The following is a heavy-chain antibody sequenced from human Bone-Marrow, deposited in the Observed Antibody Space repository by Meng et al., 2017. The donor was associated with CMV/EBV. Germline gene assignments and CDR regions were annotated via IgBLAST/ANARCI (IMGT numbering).Heavy chain of an antibody. CDR2: MNPGSGDT. J-gene: IGHJ5*02. CDR1: GYTFISSE. Sequence: ASVKVSCKASGYTFISSEIHWLRQATGQGLEWMGWMNPGSGDTGYAQKFQGRLTMARHTSLGTAYMELSSLRSEDTAIYFCAGGDSYTRGGDYLLRFDPWGQGTLVTVSS. CDR3: AGGDSYTRGGDYLLRFDP. D-gene: IGHD2-21*02. V-gene: IGHV1-8*01.